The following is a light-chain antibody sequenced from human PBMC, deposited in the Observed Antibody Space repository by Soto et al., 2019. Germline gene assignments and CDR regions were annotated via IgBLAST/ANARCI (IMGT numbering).Light chain of an antibody. CDR3: QQSYSTTWT. Sequence: DIQMTQSPSSLSASVGDRVTITCRASQGISTYLNWYQQRPGKAPKLLIYAASSLQSGVPSRFSGSGSETHFTLTISSLQPEDFATYSCQQSYSTTWTLGQGTKVEIK. CDR2: AAS. J-gene: IGKJ1*01. V-gene: IGKV1-39*01. CDR1: QGISTY.